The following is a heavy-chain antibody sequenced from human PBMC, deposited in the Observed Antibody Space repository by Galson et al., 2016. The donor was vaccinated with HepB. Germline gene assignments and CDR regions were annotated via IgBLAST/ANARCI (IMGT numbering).Heavy chain of an antibody. CDR3: VQGSTAPAV. Sequence: SLRLSCAASGFTFSNFAISWVRQAPGKGLEVVSSISRSGDSTDYADSVKGRFTISRDNSKNTLSLQMNSLRAEDTAVYYCVQGSTAPAVWGKGTTVTVSS. V-gene: IGHV3-23*01. CDR1: GFTFSNFA. D-gene: IGHD1-26*01. J-gene: IGHJ6*04. CDR2: ISRSGDST.